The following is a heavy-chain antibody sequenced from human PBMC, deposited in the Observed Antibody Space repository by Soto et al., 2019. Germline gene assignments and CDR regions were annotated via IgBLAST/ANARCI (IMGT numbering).Heavy chain of an antibody. CDR2: IYYSGST. D-gene: IGHD2-15*01. J-gene: IGHJ4*02. CDR3: ASPPQLGYCSGGSCYYFDY. V-gene: IGHV4-39*01. CDR1: GGSISSSSYY. Sequence: SETLSLTCTVSGGSISSSSYYWGWIRQPPGKGLEWIGSIYYSGSTYYNPSLKSRVTISVDTSKNQFSLKLSSVTAADTAVYYCASPPQLGYCSGGSCYYFDYWGQGTLVTVSS.